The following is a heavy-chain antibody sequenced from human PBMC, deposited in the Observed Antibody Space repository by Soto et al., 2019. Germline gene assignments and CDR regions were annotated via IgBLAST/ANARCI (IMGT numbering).Heavy chain of an antibody. CDR1: GFSFFSYA. CDR2: ISGSGGHT. Sequence: LRLSCKASGFSFFSYAMSWVRQAPGKGLEWVSTISGSGGHTYYADSVKGRFTVSRDNSENTVSLQMGSLRADDTAVYFCAKIEMGWFAHWGQGTQVTVSS. CDR3: AKIEMGWFAH. V-gene: IGHV3-23*01. J-gene: IGHJ5*02. D-gene: IGHD2-8*01.